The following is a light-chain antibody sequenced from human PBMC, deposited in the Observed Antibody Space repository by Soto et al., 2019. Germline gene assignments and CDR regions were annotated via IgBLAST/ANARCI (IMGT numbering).Light chain of an antibody. CDR1: SSDVGDYNY. CDR2: EVS. Sequence: QSALTQPASVSGSPGQSITISCTGTSSDVGDYNYVSWYQQHRGKAPKLMIYEVSNRPSGVSNLFSGSKSGNTASLTISGLQAEDEADYYFSSYTSSNTLVFGGGTKLTVL. CDR3: SSYTSSNTLV. V-gene: IGLV2-14*01. J-gene: IGLJ3*02.